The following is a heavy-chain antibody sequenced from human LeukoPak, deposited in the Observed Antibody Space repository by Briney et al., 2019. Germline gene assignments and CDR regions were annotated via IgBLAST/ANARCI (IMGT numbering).Heavy chain of an antibody. V-gene: IGHV3-23*01. Sequence: QAGGSLILSCAASGFTFSSYAMSWVRQAPGKGLEWVSVISGSGGSTYYVDSVKGRFTISRDNSKNTLSLQMNSLRAEDTAVYYCAKGDSGYYYDSSGYLNWFDPWGQGTLVTVSS. D-gene: IGHD3-22*01. J-gene: IGHJ5*02. CDR3: AKGDSGYYYDSSGYLNWFDP. CDR2: ISGSGGST. CDR1: GFTFSSYA.